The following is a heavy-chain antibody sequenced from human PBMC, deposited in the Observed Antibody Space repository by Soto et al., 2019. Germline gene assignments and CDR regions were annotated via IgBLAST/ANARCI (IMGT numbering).Heavy chain of an antibody. J-gene: IGHJ5*02. D-gene: IGHD2-15*01. Sequence: QVQLQESGPGLVKPSQTLSLTCTVSGGSISSGDYYWSWIRQPPGKGLEWIGYIYYSGSTYYNPSLKRRFTISLDTSKNQVSRKLSSVTAADTAVYYCASFSLVAAPNPIPSWGQGTLVTVSS. CDR3: ASFSLVAAPNPIPS. CDR1: GGSISSGDYY. CDR2: IYYSGST. V-gene: IGHV4-30-4*01.